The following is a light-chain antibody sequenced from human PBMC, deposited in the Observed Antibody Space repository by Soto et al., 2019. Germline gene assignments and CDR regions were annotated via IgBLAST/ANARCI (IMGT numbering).Light chain of an antibody. CDR2: AAS. Sequence: EVVLTQSPGTLSLSPGERATLSCRASRIVTINSLAWYQQKPGQPPRLLIYAASTRASAIPDRFSGSGSGTDFTLTISRLQPEDFALYYCQQYGDSPFTFGPGTRVDVK. J-gene: IGKJ3*01. CDR3: QQYGDSPFT. CDR1: RIVTINS. V-gene: IGKV3-20*01.